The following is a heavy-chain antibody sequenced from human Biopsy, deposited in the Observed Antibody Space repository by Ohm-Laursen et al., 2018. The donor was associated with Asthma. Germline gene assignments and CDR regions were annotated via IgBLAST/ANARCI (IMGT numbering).Heavy chain of an antibody. J-gene: IGHJ4*02. CDR1: GFTFDDYA. V-gene: IGHV3-9*01. Sequence: SLRLSCTASGFTFDDYATHWVRQAPGKGLEWVSGVSWNSGSIDYADSVKGRFTIFRDNAKNSLYLQMNSLRGADTALYYCVKDIRLQLWGFDSWGQGTLVTVSS. CDR3: VKDIRLQLWGFDS. D-gene: IGHD6-13*01. CDR2: VSWNSGSI.